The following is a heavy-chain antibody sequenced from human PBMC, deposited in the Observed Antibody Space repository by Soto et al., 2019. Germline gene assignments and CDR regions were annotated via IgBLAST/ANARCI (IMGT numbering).Heavy chain of an antibody. Sequence: QVQLVESGGGVVQPGRSLRLSCAASGFTFSSYGMHWVLQAPGKGLVWVAVIWYDGSNKYYADSVKGRFTISRDNSKNTLYLQMNSLRAADTAVYYCARDQWSLGRGFGYWGQGTLVTVSS. CDR1: GFTFSSYG. D-gene: IGHD2-15*01. J-gene: IGHJ4*02. CDR2: IWYDGSNK. V-gene: IGHV3-33*01. CDR3: ARDQWSLGRGFGY.